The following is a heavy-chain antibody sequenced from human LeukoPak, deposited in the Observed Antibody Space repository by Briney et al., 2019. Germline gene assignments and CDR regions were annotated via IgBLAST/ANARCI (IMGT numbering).Heavy chain of an antibody. CDR1: GGTFSSYA. CDR2: NIPIFGTA. D-gene: IGHD4-11*01. Sequence: ASVKVSCKASGGTFSSYAISWVRQAPGQGLEWMGGNIPIFGTANYPQKSQGRVTITADESTITAYMVLSSLRSEDTAVYYCATQKGYSNYDFDYWGQGTLVTVSS. CDR3: ATQKGYSNYDFDY. J-gene: IGHJ4*02. V-gene: IGHV1-69*13.